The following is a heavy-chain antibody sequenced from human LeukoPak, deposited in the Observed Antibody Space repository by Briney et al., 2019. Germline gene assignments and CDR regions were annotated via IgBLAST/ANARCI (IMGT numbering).Heavy chain of an antibody. CDR1: GDTFYNYP. CDR3: ARGGGGYCSSTSCDSGPEAQNWFDP. CDR2: IILLFGST. J-gene: IGHJ5*02. V-gene: IGHV1-69*13. D-gene: IGHD2-2*01. Sequence: SVKVSCKASGDTFYNYPISWVRQAPGQGLEWMGHIILLFGSTHYAQNFHGRLTISADESTRTAFMELSSLRSEDTALYYCARGGGGYCSSTSCDSGPEAQNWFDPWGQGTLVTVSS.